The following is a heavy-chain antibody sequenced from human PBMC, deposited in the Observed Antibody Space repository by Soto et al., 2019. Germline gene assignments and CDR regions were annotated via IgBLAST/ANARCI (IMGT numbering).Heavy chain of an antibody. CDR2: IYYSGST. CDR3: ARKSPSNYETNFDY. Sequence: QVQLQESGPGLVKPSQTLSLTCTVSGGSISSGGYYWSWIRQHPVKGLEWIGYIYYSGSTYYNPSLKSRVTISVDTSKNQFSLKLSSVTAADTAVYYCARKSPSNYETNFDYWGQGTLVTVSS. D-gene: IGHD1-7*01. CDR1: GGSISSGGYY. V-gene: IGHV4-31*03. J-gene: IGHJ4*02.